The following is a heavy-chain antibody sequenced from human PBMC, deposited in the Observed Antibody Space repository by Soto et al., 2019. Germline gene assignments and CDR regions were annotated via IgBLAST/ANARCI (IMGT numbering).Heavy chain of an antibody. CDR3: ARRDTPGGYYGMDV. V-gene: IGHV3-21*01. CDR2: ILGSSLYI. J-gene: IGHJ6*02. Sequence: EVHLVESGGALVKPGGSLRLSCAASGFTFSSYAMNWVRQAPGRGLEWVASILGSSLYIHYADSVKGRFTVSRDNEKNSLFLQMDSLRAEDTAVYYCARRDTPGGYYGMDVWGQGTTVTVSS. CDR1: GFTFSSYA. D-gene: IGHD5-18*01.